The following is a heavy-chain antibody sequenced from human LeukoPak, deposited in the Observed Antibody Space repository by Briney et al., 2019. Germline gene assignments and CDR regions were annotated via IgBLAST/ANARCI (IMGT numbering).Heavy chain of an antibody. CDR2: ISSNGGST. J-gene: IGHJ4*02. CDR1: GFTFSNYT. D-gene: IGHD1-26*01. CDR3: ARRLLVGTTVRPYFDY. Sequence: PGGSLRLSCSASGFTFSNYTMHWVRQAPGKGLEYVSSISSNGGSTYSADSVKGRFTISRDNSKHTVYLQMNSLRAEDTAVYYCARRLLVGTTVRPYFDYWGQGTLVTVSS. V-gene: IGHV3-64*04.